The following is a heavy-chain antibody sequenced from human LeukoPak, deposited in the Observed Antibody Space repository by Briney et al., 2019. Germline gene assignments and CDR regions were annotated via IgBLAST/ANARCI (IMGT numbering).Heavy chain of an antibody. V-gene: IGHV1-46*01. D-gene: IGHD5-24*01. J-gene: IGHJ4*02. CDR3: AANTATNGVDY. Sequence: ASVKVSCKASGYTFTSYYMHWVRQAPGQGLEWMGIINPSGGSTSYAQKFQGRVTMTRDMSTSTVYMELSSLRSEDTAVYYCAANTATNGVDYWGQGTLDTVSS. CDR1: GYTFTSYY. CDR2: INPSGGST.